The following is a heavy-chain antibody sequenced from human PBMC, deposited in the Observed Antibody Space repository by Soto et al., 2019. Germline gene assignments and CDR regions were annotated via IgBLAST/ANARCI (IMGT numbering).Heavy chain of an antibody. V-gene: IGHV4-39*01. Sequence: SETLSLTCTVSGGSISSSSYYWGWVRQPPGKGLEWIGSIYYSGSTYYNPSLKSRITISVDTSKNQFSLELSSVTAADTAVYYCARHTPRDDAFDIWGQGTMVT. CDR2: IYYSGST. CDR3: ARHTPRDDAFDI. J-gene: IGHJ3*02. CDR1: GGSISSSSYY.